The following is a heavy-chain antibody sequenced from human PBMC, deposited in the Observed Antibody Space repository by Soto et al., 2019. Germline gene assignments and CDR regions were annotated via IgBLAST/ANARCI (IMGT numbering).Heavy chain of an antibody. Sequence: ASVKVSCKASGYTFTSYGISWVRQAPGLGLEWMGWISAYNGNTNYAQKLQGRVTMTTDTSTSTAYMELRSLRSDDTAVYYCARVRYQRPSGATEDYYYYGMDVWGQGTTVTVSS. V-gene: IGHV1-18*04. D-gene: IGHD2-2*01. J-gene: IGHJ6*02. CDR2: ISAYNGNT. CDR3: ARVRYQRPSGATEDYYYYGMDV. CDR1: GYTFTSYG.